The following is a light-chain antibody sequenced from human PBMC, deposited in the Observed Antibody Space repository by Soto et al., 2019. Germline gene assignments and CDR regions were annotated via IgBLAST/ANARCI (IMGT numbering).Light chain of an antibody. V-gene: IGLV2-14*01. CDR2: EVN. CDR3: SSYTSGSTPLV. CDR1: SSDVGGYIY. J-gene: IGLJ1*01. Sequence: QSVLTQPASVSGSPGQSITISCTGTSSDVGGYIYVSWYQHYPGKAPELMIYEVNNRPSGVSNRFAGSKSGNTASLTISGLQAGDEAVYYCSSYTSGSTPLVFGTGTKLTVL.